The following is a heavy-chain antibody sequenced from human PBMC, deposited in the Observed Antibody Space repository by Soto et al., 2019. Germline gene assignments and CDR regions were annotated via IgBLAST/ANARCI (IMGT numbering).Heavy chain of an antibody. D-gene: IGHD4-4*01. CDR1: GFTFRDYY. Sequence: QVQLVESGGGLVKPGGSLRLSCAASGFTFRDYYMSWIRQAPGKGLEWVSYISSSGSSMYYADSVKGRFTISRDNAKNSLHLQINSLRAEDTAVYYCARTVTASYHYYDAMDVWGQGTTVTVSS. CDR2: ISSSGSSM. CDR3: ARTVTASYHYYDAMDV. J-gene: IGHJ6*02. V-gene: IGHV3-11*01.